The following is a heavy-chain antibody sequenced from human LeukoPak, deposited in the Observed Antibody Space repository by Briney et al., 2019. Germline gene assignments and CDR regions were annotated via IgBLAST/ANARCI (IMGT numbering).Heavy chain of an antibody. Sequence: PGRSLRLSCAASGFTFSSYAMHWVRQAPGKGLEWVAVIWYDGSNKYYADSVKGRFTISRDNSKNTLYLQMNSLRAEDTAVYYCARDRDGLIDYWGQGTLVTVSS. J-gene: IGHJ4*02. CDR3: ARDRDGLIDY. CDR1: GFTFSSYA. V-gene: IGHV3-33*08. CDR2: IWYDGSNK.